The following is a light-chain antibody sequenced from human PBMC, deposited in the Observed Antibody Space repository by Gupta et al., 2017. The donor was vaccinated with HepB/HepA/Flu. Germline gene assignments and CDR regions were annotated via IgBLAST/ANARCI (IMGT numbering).Light chain of an antibody. CDR2: GAS. V-gene: IGKV3-20*01. J-gene: IGKJ3*01. Sequence: DIVLTQSPGTLSLSPGERATLSCRASQSVSSSYLAWYQQKPGQAPRLLIYGASIRATGIPHMFSGSGSGTDFTLTISRLEPEDFAVYYCQQDGSSPFTFGHGTKVDIK. CDR1: QSVSSSY. CDR3: QQDGSSPFT.